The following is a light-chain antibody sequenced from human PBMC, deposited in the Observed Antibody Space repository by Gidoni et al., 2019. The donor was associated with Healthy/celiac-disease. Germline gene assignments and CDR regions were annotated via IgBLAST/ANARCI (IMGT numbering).Light chain of an antibody. Sequence: EIVLTQSPATLSLSPGKRATLSCRASQSVSSYLAWYQQKPGQAPRLLIYDASNRATGIPARFSGSGSGTDFTLTISGLEPEDFAVYYCQQRSNWPPWTFGQGTKLEIK. CDR3: QQRSNWPPWT. J-gene: IGKJ2*02. CDR2: DAS. CDR1: QSVSSY. V-gene: IGKV3-11*01.